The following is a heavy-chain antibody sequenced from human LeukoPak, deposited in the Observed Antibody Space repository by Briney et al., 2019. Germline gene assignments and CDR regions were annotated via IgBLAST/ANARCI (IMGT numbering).Heavy chain of an antibody. CDR2: MHHSGRT. V-gene: IGHV4-39*01. J-gene: IGHJ5*02. D-gene: IGHD2-8*01. CDR1: GGSISRSSYY. Sequence: SETLCLTCTVSGGSISRSSYYWGWIRRPPGKGLEWIGSMHHSGRTYCSPSLESRVTLSVDTSKNHFSLKLSSLTAADTAVYYCVRQKDTVYTWFDPWGQGTLVTVSS. CDR3: VRQKDTVYTWFDP.